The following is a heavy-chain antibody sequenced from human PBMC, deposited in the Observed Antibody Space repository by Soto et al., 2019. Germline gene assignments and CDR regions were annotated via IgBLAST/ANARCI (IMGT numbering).Heavy chain of an antibody. CDR2: IYYSGST. Sequence: SETLSLTCTVSGRSISSYYWSWIRQPPGKGLEWIGYIYYSGSTNYNPSLKSRVTISVDTSKNQFSLKLSSVTAADTAVYYCARDSGTSGWSGYDFYYYYYMDVWGKGTTVTVSS. CDR3: ARDSGTSGWSGYDFYYYYYMDV. J-gene: IGHJ6*03. CDR1: GRSISSYY. D-gene: IGHD3-3*01. V-gene: IGHV4-59*01.